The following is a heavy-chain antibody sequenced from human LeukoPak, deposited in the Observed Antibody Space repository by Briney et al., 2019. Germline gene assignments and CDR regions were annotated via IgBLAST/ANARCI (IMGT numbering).Heavy chain of an antibody. CDR3: ARDRGYGSGSYYKN. D-gene: IGHD3-10*01. CDR2: IKQDGSEK. V-gene: IGHV3-7*01. J-gene: IGHJ4*02. CDR1: GFTFSSYW. Sequence: GGSLRLXCAASGFTFSSYWMSWDRRAPGKGLEWVANIKQDGSEKYYVDSVKGRFTISRDNAKNSLYLQMNSLRAEDTAVYYCARDRGYGSGSYYKNWGQGTLVTVSS.